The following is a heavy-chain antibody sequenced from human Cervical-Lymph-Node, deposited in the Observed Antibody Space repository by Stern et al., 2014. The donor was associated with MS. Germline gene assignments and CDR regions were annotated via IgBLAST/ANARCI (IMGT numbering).Heavy chain of an antibody. CDR3: ASQGSAVVNFDY. J-gene: IGHJ4*02. Sequence: VQLVESGAEVKKPGSSVKGSCKASGGTFSSYAISWVRPAPGQGLEWMGGIIPIFGTANYAQKFQGRVTITADESTSTAYMELSSLRSEDTAVYYCASQGSAVVNFDYWGQGTLVTVSS. D-gene: IGHD4-23*01. CDR2: IIPIFGTA. CDR1: GGTFSSYA. V-gene: IGHV1-69*01.